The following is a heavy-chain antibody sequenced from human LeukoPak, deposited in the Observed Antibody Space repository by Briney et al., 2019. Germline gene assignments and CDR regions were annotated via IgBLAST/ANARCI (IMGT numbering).Heavy chain of an antibody. J-gene: IGHJ3*02. CDR3: ARDRGSSFSYDALDI. V-gene: IGHV1-2*02. D-gene: IGHD5-18*01. CDR2: INAKSGGT. CDR1: GHTFTGYY. Sequence: GASVKVSCKASGHTFTGYYMHWVRQAPGQGLEWMGWINAKSGGTNYAQKFQGRVTMTRDTSISTAYMELGRLRSDDTAVYYCARDRGSSFSYDALDIWGQGTVVTVSS.